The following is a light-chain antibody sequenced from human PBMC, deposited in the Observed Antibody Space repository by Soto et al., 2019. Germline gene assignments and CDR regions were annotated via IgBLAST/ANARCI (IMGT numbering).Light chain of an antibody. J-gene: IGKJ2*01. CDR2: DAS. CDR1: QSLSSW. V-gene: IGKV1-5*01. CDR3: QQYYSYPYT. Sequence: DIQMTQSPSTLSASVGDRVSITCRASQSLSSWLAWYQQKPGKAPKLLIYDASNLQSGVPSRFSGSGSGTEFTLTISSLQPDDFATYYCQQYYSYPYTFGQGTKLEIK.